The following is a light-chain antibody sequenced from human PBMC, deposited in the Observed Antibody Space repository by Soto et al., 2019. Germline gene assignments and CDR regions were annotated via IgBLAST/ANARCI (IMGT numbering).Light chain of an antibody. J-gene: IGKJ4*01. CDR3: QEYNNWHPVT. V-gene: IGKV3-15*01. Sequence: EGGRTKNTDTLSVSPGERATLSCRVCQRVSSKFAWYQQKPGQAPRLLIYGASTRATGIPARFSGSGSGTEFTLTISSLQSEDFAVYYCQEYNNWHPVTFCGGTMAAIK. CDR1: QRVSSK. CDR2: GAS.